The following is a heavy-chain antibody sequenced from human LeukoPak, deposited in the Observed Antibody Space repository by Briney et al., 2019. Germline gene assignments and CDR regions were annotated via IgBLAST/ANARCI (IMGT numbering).Heavy chain of an antibody. CDR1: GFTFSSYG. J-gene: IGHJ4*02. Sequence: GGSLRLSCAASGFTFSSYGMSWVRQAPGKGLEWVSAISGSGGSTYYADSVKGRFTISRDNSKNTLYLQMNSLRAEDTAVYYCAKGIRLGYCSSTSCYVGSNYFDYWGQGTLVTVSS. V-gene: IGHV3-23*01. CDR3: AKGIRLGYCSSTSCYVGSNYFDY. CDR2: ISGSGGST. D-gene: IGHD2-2*01.